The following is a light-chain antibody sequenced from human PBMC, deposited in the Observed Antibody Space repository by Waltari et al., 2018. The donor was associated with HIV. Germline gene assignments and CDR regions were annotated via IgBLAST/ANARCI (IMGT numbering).Light chain of an antibody. CDR2: DVS. V-gene: IGLV2-14*03. J-gene: IGLJ3*02. CDR3: SSYTSSSTLV. CDR1: SSDVVGYNY. Sequence: QSALTQPASVSGSPGQSITISCTGTSSDVVGYNYVTWYQEHPGKAPKLMIYDVSKRPSWVSNRFSGSKSGNTASLTISGLQAEDEADYYCSSYTSSSTLVFGGGTKLTVL.